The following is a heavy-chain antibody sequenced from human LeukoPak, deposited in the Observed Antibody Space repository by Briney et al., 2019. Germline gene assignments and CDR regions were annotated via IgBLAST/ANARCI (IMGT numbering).Heavy chain of an antibody. Sequence: GASVKVSCKASGGTFSSYAISWVRQAPGQGLEWMGGIIPIFGTANYAQKFQGRVTITADKSTSTAYMELSSLRSEDTAVYYCARSRYSSSWYGDWFDPWGQGTLVTVSS. CDR3: ARSRYSSSWYGDWFDP. D-gene: IGHD6-13*01. CDR1: GGTFSSYA. CDR2: IIPIFGTA. V-gene: IGHV1-69*06. J-gene: IGHJ5*02.